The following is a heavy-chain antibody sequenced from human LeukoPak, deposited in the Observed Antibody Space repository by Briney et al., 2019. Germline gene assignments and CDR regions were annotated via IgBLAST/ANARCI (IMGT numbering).Heavy chain of an antibody. CDR2: IYYSGST. Sequence: SETLSLTCTVSGGSISSGDYYWSWIRQPPGKGLEWIGYIYYSGSTYYNPSLKSRVTISIDTSKNQFSLKLSSVTAADTAVYYCARDVIKDSDTAMVLRGMDVWGQGTTVTVYS. D-gene: IGHD5-18*01. CDR3: ARDVIKDSDTAMVLRGMDV. CDR1: GGSISSGDYY. V-gene: IGHV4-30-4*01. J-gene: IGHJ6*02.